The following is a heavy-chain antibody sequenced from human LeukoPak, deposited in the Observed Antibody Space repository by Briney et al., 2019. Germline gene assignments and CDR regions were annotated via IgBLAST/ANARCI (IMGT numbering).Heavy chain of an antibody. CDR1: GGSFSGYY. CDR2: INQSGST. D-gene: IGHD3-3*01. V-gene: IGHV4-34*01. CDR3: ARGLCRSSHYDFWSGYSCPNWFDP. J-gene: IGHJ5*02. Sequence: SATLSLTCAVYGGSFSGYYWSWIRPPPGKGLEWIGEINQSGSTKYNPSLKSQVTISVDTSKNQFSLKLSSVTAADTAVYYCARGLCRSSHYDFWSGYSCPNWFDPWGQGTLVTVSS.